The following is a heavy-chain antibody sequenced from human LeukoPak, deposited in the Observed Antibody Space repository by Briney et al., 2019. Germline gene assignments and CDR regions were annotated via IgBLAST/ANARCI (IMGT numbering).Heavy chain of an antibody. CDR2: ISGSGGST. CDR3: AKPYDILTGYYPFDY. D-gene: IGHD3-9*01. J-gene: IGHJ4*02. Sequence: GGPLRLSCAASGFTFSSYAMSWVRQAPGKGLEWVSAISGSGGSTYYADSVKGRFTISRDNSKNTLYLQMNSLRAEDTAVYYCAKPYDILTGYYPFDYWGQGTLVTVSS. V-gene: IGHV3-23*01. CDR1: GFTFSSYA.